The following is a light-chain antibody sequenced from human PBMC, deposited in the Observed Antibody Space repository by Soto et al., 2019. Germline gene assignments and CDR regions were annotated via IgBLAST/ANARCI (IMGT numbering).Light chain of an antibody. Sequence: QSALTQPASVSGSPGQSITISCTGTSSDVGGYKYVSWYQHHPGKAPKLMIYEVSNRPSGVSNRFSGSKSGNTASLTISGLQTEDAADYYCSSYTSSSTRVFGTGTKSPS. CDR1: SSDVGGYKY. CDR2: EVS. J-gene: IGLJ1*01. V-gene: IGLV2-14*01. CDR3: SSYTSSSTRV.